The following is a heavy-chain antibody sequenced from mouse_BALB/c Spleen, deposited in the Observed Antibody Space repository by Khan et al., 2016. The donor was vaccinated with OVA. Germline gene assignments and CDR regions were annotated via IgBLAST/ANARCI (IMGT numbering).Heavy chain of an antibody. CDR1: AYAFTNYM. CDR2: INPGSGGT. V-gene: IGHV1-54*01. Sequence: QVQLQQSGAELVRPGTSVQVSCKASAYAFTNYMIEWVKQRPGQGLEWIGLINPGSGGTNYNEKFKGKATLTADKSSSTAYMQPSSLTTDDSAVYFCARARYGTLAYWGAGTLVTVSA. D-gene: IGHD2-1*01. J-gene: IGHJ3*01. CDR3: ARARYGTLAY.